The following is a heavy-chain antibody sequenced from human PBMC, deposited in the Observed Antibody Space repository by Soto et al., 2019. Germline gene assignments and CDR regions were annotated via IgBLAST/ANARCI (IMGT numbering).Heavy chain of an antibody. CDR2: INHSGST. CDR1: GGSFSGYY. J-gene: IGHJ5*02. Sequence: PSETLSLTCAVYGGSFSGYYWSWIRQPPGKGLEWIGEINHSGSTNYNPSLKSRVTISVDTSKNQFSLKLSSVTAADTAVYYCARGYSSSSSNWFDPWGQGTLVTVSS. CDR3: ARGYSSSSSNWFDP. V-gene: IGHV4-34*01. D-gene: IGHD6-6*01.